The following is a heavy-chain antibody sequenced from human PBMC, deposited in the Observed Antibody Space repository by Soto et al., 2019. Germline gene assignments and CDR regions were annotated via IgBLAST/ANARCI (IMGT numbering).Heavy chain of an antibody. CDR1: GYTFTSYG. CDR3: ARVRSVAGSYNWFDP. CDR2: ISAYNGNT. Sequence: QVQLVQSGAEVKNPGASVKVSCKASGYTFTSYGISWVRQAPGQGLEWMGWISAYNGNTNYAQKLQGRVTMTTDTSTSTAYMELRSLRSDDTAVYYCARVRSVAGSYNWFDPWGQGTLVTFSS. J-gene: IGHJ5*02. V-gene: IGHV1-18*01. D-gene: IGHD6-19*01.